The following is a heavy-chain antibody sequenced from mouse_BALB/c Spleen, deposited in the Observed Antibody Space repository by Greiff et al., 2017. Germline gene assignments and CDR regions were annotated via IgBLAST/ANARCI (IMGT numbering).Heavy chain of an antibody. D-gene: IGHD1-1*01. J-gene: IGHJ4*01. V-gene: IGHV5-12-2*01. CDR2: ISNGGGST. Sequence: EVKVEESGGGLVQPGGSLKLSCAASGFTFSSYTMSWVRQTPEKRLEWVAYISNGGGSTYYPDTVKGRFTISRDNAKNTLYLQMSSLKSEDTAMYYCARQTYGRGAMDYWGQGTSVTVSS. CDR3: ARQTYGRGAMDY. CDR1: GFTFSSYT.